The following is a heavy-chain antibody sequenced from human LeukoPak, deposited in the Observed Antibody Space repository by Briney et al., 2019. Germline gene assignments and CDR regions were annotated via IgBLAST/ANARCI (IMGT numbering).Heavy chain of an antibody. V-gene: IGHV1-8*01. CDR2: ISPNIVNT. J-gene: IGHJ6*03. Sequence: ASVKVSCKASGYTFTSYDINGLRQATGQGLEWMGWISPNIVNTGYAQKFQGRVTMTRNTSISTAYMELSSLRSEDTAVYYCARGRGSVLRYFVGGYYYYYYMDVWGKGTTVTISS. CDR1: GYTFTSYD. CDR3: ARGRGSVLRYFVGGYYYYYYMDV. D-gene: IGHD3-9*01.